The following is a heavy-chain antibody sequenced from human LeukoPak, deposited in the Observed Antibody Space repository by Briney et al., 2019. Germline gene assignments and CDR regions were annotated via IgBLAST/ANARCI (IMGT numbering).Heavy chain of an antibody. CDR1: GYIFATYW. D-gene: IGHD1-1*01. CDR3: ARPSAPNAGSRETKGAIDF. V-gene: IGHV5-51*01. Sequence: GESPKISCKGSGYIFATYWIGWVRQMPGKGLEWMGIIYPGDSDTRYSPSFQGQVTISVDKSISTAYLQWSSLKATDTAMYYCARPSAPNAGSRETKGAIDFWGQGTMVTVSS. CDR2: IYPGDSDT. J-gene: IGHJ3*01.